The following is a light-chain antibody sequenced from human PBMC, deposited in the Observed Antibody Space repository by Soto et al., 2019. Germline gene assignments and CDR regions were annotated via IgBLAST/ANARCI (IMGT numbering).Light chain of an antibody. CDR1: QSASSGY. J-gene: IGKJ2*01. CDR3: QQYGSSPTYT. CDR2: GAS. Sequence: EIVLTQSPGTLSLSPGERATLSCRASQSASSGYLAWYQQKPGQAPRLLIYGASNRATGVPDRFSGSGSGTDFTLTISRLEPEDFAVYYCQQYGSSPTYTFGQGTKLEIK. V-gene: IGKV3-20*01.